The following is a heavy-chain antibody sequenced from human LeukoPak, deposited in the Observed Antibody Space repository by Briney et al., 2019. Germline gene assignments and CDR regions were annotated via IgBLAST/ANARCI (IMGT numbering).Heavy chain of an antibody. CDR1: GGSISSYY. Sequence: SEALSLTCTVSGGSISSYYWSWVRQPPGEGLEWVGCMYYSGTINYNPSLKSRVTISVDTSKNQFSLKLNSVTAADTGIYYCARHSRSAYTGYENAFDIWGQGTMVTVSS. V-gene: IGHV4-59*08. J-gene: IGHJ3*02. CDR3: ARHSRSAYTGYENAFDI. CDR2: MYYSGTI. D-gene: IGHD5-12*01.